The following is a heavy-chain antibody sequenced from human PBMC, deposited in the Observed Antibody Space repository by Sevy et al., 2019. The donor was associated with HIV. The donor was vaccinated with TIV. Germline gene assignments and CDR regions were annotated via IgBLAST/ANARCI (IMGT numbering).Heavy chain of an antibody. D-gene: IGHD5-18*01. Sequence: GGSLRLSCAASGFTFSSYAMHWVRQAPGKGLEWVAVISYDGSNKYYADSVKGRFTIYRDKSKNTLYLKMNSLRAEDTDVYYCKRDHLDRNKYGYGGGGAFDISGQGTMVNV. J-gene: IGHJ3*02. CDR3: KRDHLDRNKYGYGGGGAFDI. CDR1: GFTFSSYA. CDR2: ISYDGSNK. V-gene: IGHV3-30-3*01.